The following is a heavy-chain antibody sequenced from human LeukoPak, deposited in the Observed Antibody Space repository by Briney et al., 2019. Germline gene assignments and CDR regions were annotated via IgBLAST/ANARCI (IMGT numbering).Heavy chain of an antibody. Sequence: GGSLRLSCAASGFTFKNYAMAWVRQPPGKGLEWVSAMSGTGGKTYYADSVKGRFTISRDNAKNSLSLQMNSLRAEDTAVYYCSSGYYFDYWGQGTLVTVSS. V-gene: IGHV3-23*01. CDR2: MSGTGGKT. CDR1: GFTFKNYA. D-gene: IGHD3-22*01. J-gene: IGHJ4*02. CDR3: SSGYYFDY.